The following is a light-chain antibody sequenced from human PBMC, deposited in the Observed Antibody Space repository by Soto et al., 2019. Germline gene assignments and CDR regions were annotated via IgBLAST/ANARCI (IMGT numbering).Light chain of an antibody. V-gene: IGLV1-47*01. CDR3: ATWDDSLSGWV. CDR1: SSNIERNY. Sequence: QSVLTQPPSPSGTPGQRVTISCSGSSSNIERNYVYWYQQLPGTDPKLLIFRDNQRPSGVPDRFSGSKSGTSASLAISGLRSEDEADYFCATWDDSLSGWVFGGGTKLTVL. CDR2: RDN. J-gene: IGLJ3*02.